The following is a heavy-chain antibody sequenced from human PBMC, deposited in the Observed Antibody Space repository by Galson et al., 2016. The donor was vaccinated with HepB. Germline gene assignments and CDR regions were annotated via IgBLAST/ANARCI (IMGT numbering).Heavy chain of an antibody. CDR3: ARDPGYYDRYYDY. V-gene: IGHV3-64*01. Sequence: SLRLSCAASGFPFSSYTMHWVRQAPGKGLEFVSAISGNGGSTFYANSVKGRFTISRDNSKDTLYLQMGSLRTEDMAVYYCARDPGYYDRYYDYWGQGTLVTVSS. CDR2: ISGNGGST. D-gene: IGHD3-22*01. J-gene: IGHJ4*02. CDR1: GFPFSSYT.